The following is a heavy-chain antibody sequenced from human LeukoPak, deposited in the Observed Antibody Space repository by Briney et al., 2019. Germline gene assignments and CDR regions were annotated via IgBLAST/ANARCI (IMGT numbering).Heavy chain of an antibody. CDR1: GFTFSSYW. Sequence: GGSLRLSCAASGFTFSSYWMSWVRQAPGKGREGVANIKQEGSEKYDVDSVKGRFTISRDNAKNSLYLQMNSLRAEDTAVYYCASGQQERDYWGQGTLVTVSS. CDR3: ASGQQERDY. D-gene: IGHD6-13*01. V-gene: IGHV3-7*01. J-gene: IGHJ4*02. CDR2: IKQEGSEK.